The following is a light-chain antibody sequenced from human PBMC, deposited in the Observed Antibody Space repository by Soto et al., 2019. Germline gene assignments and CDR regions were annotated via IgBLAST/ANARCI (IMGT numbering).Light chain of an antibody. CDR2: NVS. CDR3: TSFTSASTYV. V-gene: IGLV2-14*01. CDR1: SSDIGGHNS. Sequence: QSVLTQPASVSGSPGQSIAISCTGTSSDIGGHNSVSWYQQHPGKAPKLMIYNVSNRPSGVSNHFSGSKSGNTASLTISGLLAEDEADYYCTSFTSASTYVFGAGTKVTVL. J-gene: IGLJ1*01.